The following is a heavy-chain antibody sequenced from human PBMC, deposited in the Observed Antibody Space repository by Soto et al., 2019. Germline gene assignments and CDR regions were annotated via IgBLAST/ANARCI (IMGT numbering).Heavy chain of an antibody. CDR3: ARHGQWLRFPIGGGWFDP. J-gene: IGHJ5*02. CDR2: IYYSGST. Sequence: QLQLQESGPGLVKPSETLSLTCTVSGGSISSSSYYWGWIRQPPGKGLEWIGSIYYSGSTYYNPSLKSRVTISVDTSKNQFSLKLSSVTAADTAVYYCARHGQWLRFPIGGGWFDPWGQGTLVTVSS. D-gene: IGHD5-12*01. CDR1: GGSISSSSYY. V-gene: IGHV4-39*01.